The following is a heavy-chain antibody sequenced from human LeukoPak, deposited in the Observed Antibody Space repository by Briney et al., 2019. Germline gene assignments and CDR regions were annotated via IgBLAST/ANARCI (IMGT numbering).Heavy chain of an antibody. CDR1: GLRFRNYG. D-gene: IGHD6-19*01. V-gene: IGHV3-7*03. J-gene: IGHJ4*02. Sequence: GGSLRLSSAASGLRFRNYGMHWVRQAPGKGLEWVGHIKTDGSETYYLDSLRGRFSISRDNTNNALYLQMNSLRVEDTAVYYCVKNNGWFHLAQWGQGTLVTVSS. CDR3: VKNNGWFHLAQ. CDR2: IKTDGSET.